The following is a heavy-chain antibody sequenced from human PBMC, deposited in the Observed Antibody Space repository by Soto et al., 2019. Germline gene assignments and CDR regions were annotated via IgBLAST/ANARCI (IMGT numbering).Heavy chain of an antibody. V-gene: IGHV1-69*13. CDR2: IIPIFRTA. CDR1: GGTFSSYA. Sequence: SVKVSFKACGGTFSSYAISWLRQAPGQGLEWMGGIIPIFRTANYAQKFQGRVTITADESTSTAYMELSSLRSEDTAVYYCARDSRIKYSSSSPFDYWGQGTLVTVSS. CDR3: ARDSRIKYSSSSPFDY. J-gene: IGHJ4*02. D-gene: IGHD6-6*01.